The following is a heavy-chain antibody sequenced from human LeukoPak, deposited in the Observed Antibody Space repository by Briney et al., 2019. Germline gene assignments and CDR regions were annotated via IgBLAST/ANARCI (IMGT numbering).Heavy chain of an antibody. V-gene: IGHV4-4*07. D-gene: IGHD3-22*01. CDR3: ARTSFDSNGYYAYFDF. Sequence: KPGGSLRLSCAASGFTFSDNYMIWIRQPAGKGLEWLGRIYNTGSTDNNPSLKSRVTISVDYSKNQFSLRLNSVTAADTAVYYCARTSFDSNGYYAYFDFWGQGTLVSVSS. CDR2: IYNTGST. J-gene: IGHJ4*02. CDR1: GFTFSDNY.